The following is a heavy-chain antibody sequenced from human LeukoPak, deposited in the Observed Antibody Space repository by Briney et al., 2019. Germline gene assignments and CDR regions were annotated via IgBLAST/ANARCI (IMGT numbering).Heavy chain of an antibody. CDR2: ISSSSSYI. V-gene: IGHV3-21*01. D-gene: IGHD3-22*01. CDR3: ASDYYDSSGYYPLDY. Sequence: GRSLRLSCAASGFTFSSYSMNWVRQAPGKGLEWVSSISSSSSYIYYADSVKGRFTISRDNAKNSLYLQMNSLRAEDTAVYYCASDYYDSSGYYPLDYWGQGTLVTVSS. J-gene: IGHJ4*02. CDR1: GFTFSSYS.